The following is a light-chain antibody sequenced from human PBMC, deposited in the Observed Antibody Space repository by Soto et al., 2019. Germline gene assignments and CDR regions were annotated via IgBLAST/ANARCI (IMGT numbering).Light chain of an antibody. V-gene: IGKV3-11*01. CDR2: DAS. Sequence: EIVLTQFPATLSLSPGERATLSCRASQSVSRYLAWYQQKPGQAPRLLIFDASTRATGVPARFSGSGSGTDFTLTISSLEPEDFAVYSCQQRSDWPTTFGQGTRLEIK. CDR1: QSVSRY. CDR3: QQRSDWPTT. J-gene: IGKJ5*01.